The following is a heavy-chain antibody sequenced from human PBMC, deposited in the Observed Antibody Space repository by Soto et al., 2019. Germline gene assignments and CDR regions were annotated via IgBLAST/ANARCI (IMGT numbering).Heavy chain of an antibody. CDR2: IYYSGST. Sequence: SETLSLTCTVSGGSISSSSYYWGWIRQPPGKGLEWIGSIYYSGSTYYNPSLKSRVTISVDTSKNQFSLKLSSVTAADTAVYYCARMEERHITIFGDDYYYYMDVWGKGTTVTVSS. J-gene: IGHJ6*03. V-gene: IGHV4-39*01. D-gene: IGHD3-3*01. CDR1: GGSISSSSYY. CDR3: ARMEERHITIFGDDYYYYMDV.